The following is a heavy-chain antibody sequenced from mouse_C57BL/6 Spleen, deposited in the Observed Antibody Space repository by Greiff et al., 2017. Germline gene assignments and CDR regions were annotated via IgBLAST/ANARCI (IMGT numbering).Heavy chain of an antibody. CDR2: INPYNGGT. J-gene: IGHJ2*01. CDR1: GYTFTDYY. D-gene: IGHD2-3*01. V-gene: IGHV1-19*01. Sequence: SGPVLVKPGASVKMSCKASGYTFTDYYMNWVKQSHGKSLEWIGVINPYNGGTSYNQKFKGKATLTVDKSPSTAYMELNSLTSEDSAVYYCARCNDGPDYWGQGTTLTVSS. CDR3: ARCNDGPDY.